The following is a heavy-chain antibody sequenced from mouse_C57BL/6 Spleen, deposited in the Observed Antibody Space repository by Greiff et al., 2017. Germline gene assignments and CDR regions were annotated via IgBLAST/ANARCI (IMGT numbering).Heavy chain of an antibody. D-gene: IGHD2-12*01. Sequence: EVKLVESGGGLVKPGGSLKLSCAASGFTFSDYGMHWVRQAPEKGLEWVAYISSGSSTIYYADTVKGRFTISRDNAKNTLFLQMTSRRSEDTAMYYCARPGRGYYFDYWGQGTTLTVSS. CDR1: GFTFSDYG. CDR2: ISSGSSTI. J-gene: IGHJ2*01. CDR3: ARPGRGYYFDY. V-gene: IGHV5-17*01.